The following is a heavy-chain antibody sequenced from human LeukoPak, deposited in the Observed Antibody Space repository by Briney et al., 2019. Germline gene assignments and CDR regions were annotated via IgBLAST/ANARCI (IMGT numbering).Heavy chain of an antibody. Sequence: SETLSLTCTVSGGSISSYYWSWIRQPPGKGLEWIGYIYYSGSTNYNPSLKSRVTISVDTSKNQFSLKLSSVTAADTAVYYCARGGPGVRGVIIIDYWGQGTLVTVSS. CDR2: IYYSGST. CDR1: GGSISSYY. J-gene: IGHJ4*02. CDR3: ARGGPGVRGVIIIDY. D-gene: IGHD3-10*01. V-gene: IGHV4-59*08.